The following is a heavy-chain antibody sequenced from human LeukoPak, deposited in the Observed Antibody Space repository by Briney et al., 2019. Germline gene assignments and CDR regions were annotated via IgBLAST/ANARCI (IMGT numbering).Heavy chain of an antibody. D-gene: IGHD3-3*01. CDR2: IYYSGST. Sequence: KSSETLSLTCAVYGGSFSGYYWSWIRQPPGKGLEWIGSIYYSGSTYYNPSLKSRVTISVDTSKNQFSLKLSSVTAADTAVYYCARHPSFGVAIDAFDIWGQGTMVTVSS. V-gene: IGHV4-34*01. CDR1: GGSFSGYY. CDR3: ARHPSFGVAIDAFDI. J-gene: IGHJ3*02.